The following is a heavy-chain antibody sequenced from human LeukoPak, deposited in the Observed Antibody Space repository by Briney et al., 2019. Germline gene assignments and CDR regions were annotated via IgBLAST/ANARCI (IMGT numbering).Heavy chain of an antibody. CDR3: ARGRRSAYPLDAFDI. Sequence: SQTLSLTCSVSGGSISTGGYYWSWIRPHPGKGLEWIGCIYYSGSTYYNPSLKSRVTISVDTSKNQFSLKLSSVTAADTAVYYCARGRRSAYPLDAFDIWGQGTMVTVSS. CDR2: IYYSGST. V-gene: IGHV4-31*03. CDR1: GGSISTGGYY. J-gene: IGHJ3*02. D-gene: IGHD3-22*01.